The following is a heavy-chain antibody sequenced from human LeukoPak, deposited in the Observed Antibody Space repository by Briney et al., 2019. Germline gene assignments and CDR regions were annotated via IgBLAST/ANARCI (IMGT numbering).Heavy chain of an antibody. J-gene: IGHJ4*02. V-gene: IGHV4-30-2*01. D-gene: IGHD6-13*01. CDR1: GGSISSGGYS. CDR2: IYHSGST. Sequence: PSETLSLTCTVSGGSISSGGYSWSWIRQPPGKGLEWIGYIYHSGSTYYNPSLKSRVTISEDRSKNQFSLKLSSVTAADTAVYYCARVGPMYSTDYYFDYWGQGTLVTVSS. CDR3: ARVGPMYSTDYYFDY.